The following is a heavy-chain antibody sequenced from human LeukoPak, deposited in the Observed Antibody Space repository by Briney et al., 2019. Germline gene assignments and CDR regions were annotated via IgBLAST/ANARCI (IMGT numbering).Heavy chain of an antibody. CDR1: GFTFSSYA. V-gene: IGHV3-23*01. Sequence: GGSLRLSCAASGFTFSSYAMSWVRQAPGKGLEWVSAISGSGGSTYYADSVKGRFTTSRDNSKNTLYLQMNSLRAEDTAVYYCAKEELGYCSSTSCYGDFDYWGQGTLVTVSS. CDR3: AKEELGYCSSTSCYGDFDY. CDR2: ISGSGGST. J-gene: IGHJ4*02. D-gene: IGHD2-2*01.